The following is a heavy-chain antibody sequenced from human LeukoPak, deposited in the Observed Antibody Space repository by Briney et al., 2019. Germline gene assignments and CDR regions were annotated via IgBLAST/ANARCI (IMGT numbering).Heavy chain of an antibody. D-gene: IGHD1-26*01. V-gene: IGHV1-69*04. CDR3: ARDRLVGATLYYYYYGMDV. J-gene: IGHJ6*02. CDR2: IIPILGIA. CDR1: GGTFSSYA. Sequence: SVKVSCKASGGTFSSYAISWVRQAPGQGLEWMGRIIPILGIANYAQKFQGRVTITADKSTSTAYMELSSLRSEDTAVYYCARDRLVGATLYYYYYGMDVWGQGTTVTVSS.